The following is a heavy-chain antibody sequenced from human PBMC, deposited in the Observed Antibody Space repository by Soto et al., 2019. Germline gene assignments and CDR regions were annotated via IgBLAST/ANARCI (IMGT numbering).Heavy chain of an antibody. CDR3: AKVFVGGYSGYDLGGEYDY. V-gene: IGHV3-23*01. Sequence: PGGSLRLSCAASGFTFSSYAMSWVRQAPGKGLEWVSAISGSGGSTYYADSVKGRFTISRDNSKNTLYLQMNSLRAEDTAVYYCAKVFVGGYSGYDLGGEYDYWGQGTLVTVSS. CDR2: ISGSGGST. D-gene: IGHD5-12*01. CDR1: GFTFSSYA. J-gene: IGHJ4*02.